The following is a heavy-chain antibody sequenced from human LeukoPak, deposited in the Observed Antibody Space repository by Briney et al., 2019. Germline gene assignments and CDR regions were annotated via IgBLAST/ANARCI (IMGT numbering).Heavy chain of an antibody. CDR3: ARTPPDYGIDY. CDR2: MSPNSGNT. J-gene: IGHJ4*02. Sequence: ASVKVSCKASGYTFISYDINWVRQATGQRLEWMGWMSPNSGNTGYAQKFQGRITMTKSTSISTAYMELSDLEFEDTAVYYCARTPPDYGIDYWGQGTLVTVSS. D-gene: IGHD4-17*01. CDR1: GYTFISYD. V-gene: IGHV1-8*01.